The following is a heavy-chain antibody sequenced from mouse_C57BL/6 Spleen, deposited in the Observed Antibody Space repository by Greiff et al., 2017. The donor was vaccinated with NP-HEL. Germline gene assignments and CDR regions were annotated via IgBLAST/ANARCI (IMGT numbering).Heavy chain of an antibody. Sequence: EVQLQQSGPELVKPGASVKISCKASGYTFTDYYMNWVKQSHGKSLEWIGDINPNNGGTSYNQKFKGKATLTVDKSSSTAYMELRSLTSEDSAVYYCARGGLTNWALYFDYWGQGTTLTVSS. J-gene: IGHJ2*01. D-gene: IGHD4-1*01. CDR3: ARGGLTNWALYFDY. V-gene: IGHV1-26*01. CDR1: GYTFTDYY. CDR2: INPNNGGT.